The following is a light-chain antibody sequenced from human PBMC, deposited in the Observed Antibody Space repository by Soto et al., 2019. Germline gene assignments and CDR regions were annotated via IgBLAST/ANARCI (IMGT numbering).Light chain of an antibody. V-gene: IGKV3-11*01. CDR1: QSIAGY. CDR2: DTS. CDR3: QQYGSSPLT. Sequence: EIVLTQSPATLSLSPGERATLSCRASQSIAGYLAWYQKKPGQAPRLLIYDTSNRVTGVPARFSGSGSGTDFTLTISRLEPEDFAVYCCQQYGSSPLTFGGGTKVDI. J-gene: IGKJ4*01.